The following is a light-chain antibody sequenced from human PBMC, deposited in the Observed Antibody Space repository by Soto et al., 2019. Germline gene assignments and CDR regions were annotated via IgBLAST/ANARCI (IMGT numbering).Light chain of an antibody. Sequence: DIQMTQSPSSLSTSVGDRVTITCRASQGISNFVAWYQQKPGKVPKLLISAASTLQSGVPSRFSGSGSGTDFTLTITSRQPEEGATYYCQKYSSVITFGQGTRL. CDR1: QGISNF. J-gene: IGKJ5*01. CDR2: AAS. V-gene: IGKV1-27*01. CDR3: QKYSSVIT.